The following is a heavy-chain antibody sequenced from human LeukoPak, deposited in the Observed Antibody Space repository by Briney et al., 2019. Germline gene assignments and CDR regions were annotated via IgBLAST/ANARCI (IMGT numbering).Heavy chain of an antibody. CDR2: ISGSGGST. CDR3: AKEKAGYCSSTSCFDGYDY. V-gene: IGHV3-23*01. J-gene: IGHJ4*02. D-gene: IGHD2-2*01. CDR1: GFTFSSYA. Sequence: PGGSLRLSCAASGFTFSSYAMSWVRQAPGKGLEWVSAISGSGGSTYYADSVKGRFSISRDNSKNTLYLQLSSLRAEDTAVYYCAKEKAGYCSSTSCFDGYDYWGQGSLVTVSS.